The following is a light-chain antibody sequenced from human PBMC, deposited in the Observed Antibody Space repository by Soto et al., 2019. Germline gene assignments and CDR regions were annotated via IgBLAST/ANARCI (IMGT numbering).Light chain of an antibody. CDR1: QSLLNSKGYNF. CDR2: LGS. V-gene: IGKV2-28*01. J-gene: IGKJ2*01. CDR3: MQALQTPLT. Sequence: DIVMTQSPLSLPVTPGEPASISCRSSQSLLNSKGYNFLDWYLQKPGQSPQLLIYLGSNRASGVPDRFSGSASGTDFTLTISRVEAEDFGVYYCMQALQTPLTFGQGTKLEIK.